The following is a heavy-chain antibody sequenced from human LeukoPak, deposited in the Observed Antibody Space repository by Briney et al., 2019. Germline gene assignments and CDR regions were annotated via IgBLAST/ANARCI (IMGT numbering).Heavy chain of an antibody. CDR3: ASRIAAAVTLGAFDV. J-gene: IGHJ3*01. Sequence: GGSLRLSCAASGFTVSSNYMSWVRQAPGKGVEWVSAIYSGGSTYYADSVKGRFTISRDISKNTPYLKMNSLRAEDTAVYYCASRIAAAVTLGAFDVWGQGTMVTVSS. D-gene: IGHD6-13*01. V-gene: IGHV3-66*02. CDR1: GFTVSSNY. CDR2: IYSGGST.